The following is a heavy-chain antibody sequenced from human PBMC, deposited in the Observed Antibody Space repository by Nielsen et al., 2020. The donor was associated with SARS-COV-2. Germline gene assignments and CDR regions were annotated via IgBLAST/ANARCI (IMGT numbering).Heavy chain of an antibody. J-gene: IGHJ2*01. Sequence: GESLKISCAASGFTFSSYSMNWVRQAPGKGLEWVSYISSSSSTIYYADSVKGRFTISRDNAKNSLYLQMNSLRAGDTAVYYCARVSFHSGSFYWYFDLWGRGTLVTVSS. CDR3: ARVSFHSGSFYWYFDL. V-gene: IGHV3-48*01. D-gene: IGHD1-26*01. CDR2: ISSSSSTI. CDR1: GFTFSSYS.